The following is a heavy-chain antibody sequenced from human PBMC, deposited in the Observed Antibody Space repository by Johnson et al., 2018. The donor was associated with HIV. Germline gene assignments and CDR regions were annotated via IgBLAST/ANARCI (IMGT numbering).Heavy chain of an antibody. Sequence: VQLVESGGGLVQPGRSLRLSCAASGFTFSNAWMSWVRQAPGKGLEWVSVIYSGGSTYYADSVKGRFTISRDNSKNTLYLQMNSLRAEDTAVYYCAGGSGWYSDAFDIWGQGTMVTVSS. D-gene: IGHD6-19*01. CDR1: GFTFSNAW. J-gene: IGHJ3*02. CDR2: IYSGGST. V-gene: IGHV3-66*02. CDR3: AGGSGWYSDAFDI.